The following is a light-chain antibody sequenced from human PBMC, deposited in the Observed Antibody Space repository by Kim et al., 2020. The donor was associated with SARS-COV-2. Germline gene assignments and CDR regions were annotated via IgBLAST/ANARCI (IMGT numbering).Light chain of an antibody. Sequence: SVAVGQTVRITCQGDSLRNYYASWYQQKPGQAPVLVFYGKNNRPSGIPDRFSGSSSRNTASLTITGTQAEDEADYYCNSRDSSGVVFGGGTQLTVL. CDR2: GKN. V-gene: IGLV3-19*01. CDR1: SLRNYY. J-gene: IGLJ2*01. CDR3: NSRDSSGVV.